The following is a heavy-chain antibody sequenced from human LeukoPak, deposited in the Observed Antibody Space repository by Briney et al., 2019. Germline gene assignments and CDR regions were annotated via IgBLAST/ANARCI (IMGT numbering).Heavy chain of an antibody. D-gene: IGHD6-13*01. CDR2: IWYDGSNK. CDR3: ARDPSSSWYYFDY. CDR1: GFTFSSYG. J-gene: IGHJ4*02. V-gene: IGHV3-33*08. Sequence: GRSLRLSCAASGFTFSSYGMHWVRQAPGKGLEWVAVIWYDGSNKYYADSVKGRFTISRDNSKNTLYLQMNSLRAEDTAVYYCARDPSSSWYYFDYWGQGTLVTVSS.